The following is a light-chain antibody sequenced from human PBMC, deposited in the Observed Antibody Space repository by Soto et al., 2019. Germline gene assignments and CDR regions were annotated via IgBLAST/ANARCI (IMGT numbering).Light chain of an antibody. Sequence: EIVLTQSPATLSVSPGERATLSCRASQSVNQKLGWYQQKPGRAPRLLIYVASYRATGIPARFSGSGSGTEYTLTISNLQAEDFAVYYCQQFNNWPHTFGQGTNVDIK. V-gene: IGKV3-15*01. CDR3: QQFNNWPHT. CDR2: VAS. CDR1: QSVNQK. J-gene: IGKJ2*01.